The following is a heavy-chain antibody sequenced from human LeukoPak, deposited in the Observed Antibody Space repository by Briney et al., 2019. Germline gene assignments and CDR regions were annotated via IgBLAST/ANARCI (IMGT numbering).Heavy chain of an antibody. V-gene: IGHV1-2*02. CDR1: GYTFTSYG. Sequence: GASVKVSCKASGYTFTSYGISWVRQAPGQGLEWMGWMNPNSGGTNYAQKFQGRVTMTTDTSIDTAYMELSSLTSDDTAIYYCAKAMDTSMVPDLNYWGQGTLVTVSS. D-gene: IGHD5-18*01. CDR2: MNPNSGGT. J-gene: IGHJ4*02. CDR3: AKAMDTSMVPDLNY.